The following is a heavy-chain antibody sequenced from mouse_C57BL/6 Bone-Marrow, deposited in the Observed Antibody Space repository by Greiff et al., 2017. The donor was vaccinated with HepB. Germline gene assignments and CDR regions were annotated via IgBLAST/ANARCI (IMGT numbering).Heavy chain of an antibody. Sequence: EVKLVESEGGLVQPGSSMKLSCTASGFTFSDYYMAWVRQVPEKGLEWVANINYDGSSTYYLDSLKSRFIISRDNAKNILYLQMSSLKSEDTATYYCARDLDYFDYWGQGTTITVSS. V-gene: IGHV5-16*01. CDR3: ARDLDYFDY. CDR1: GFTFSDYY. J-gene: IGHJ2*01. CDR2: INYDGSST.